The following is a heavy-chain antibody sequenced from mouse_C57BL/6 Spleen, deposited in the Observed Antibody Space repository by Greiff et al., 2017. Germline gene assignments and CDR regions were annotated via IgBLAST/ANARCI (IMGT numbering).Heavy chain of an antibody. Sequence: EVKLVESGEGLVKPGGSLKLSCAASGFTFSSYAMSWVRQTPEKRLEWVAYISSGGDYIYYADTVKGRFTISRDNARNTLYLQMSSLKSEDTAMYYCTRASTMVRYYFDYWGQGTTLTVSS. CDR3: TRASTMVRYYFDY. D-gene: IGHD2-1*01. V-gene: IGHV5-9-1*02. J-gene: IGHJ2*01. CDR2: ISSGGDYI. CDR1: GFTFSSYA.